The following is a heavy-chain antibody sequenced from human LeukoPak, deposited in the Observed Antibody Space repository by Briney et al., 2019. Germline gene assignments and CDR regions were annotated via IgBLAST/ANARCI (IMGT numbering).Heavy chain of an antibody. Sequence: SVKVSCKASGGTFSSYAISWVRQAPGQGLEWMGRIIPILGIANYAQKFQGRVTITADKSTSTAYMELSSLRSEDTAVYYCARAIPYYYDSSGFTGPGGAFDYWGQGTLVTVSS. J-gene: IGHJ4*02. CDR3: ARAIPYYYDSSGFTGPGGAFDY. CDR1: GGTFSSYA. CDR2: IIPILGIA. D-gene: IGHD3-22*01. V-gene: IGHV1-69*04.